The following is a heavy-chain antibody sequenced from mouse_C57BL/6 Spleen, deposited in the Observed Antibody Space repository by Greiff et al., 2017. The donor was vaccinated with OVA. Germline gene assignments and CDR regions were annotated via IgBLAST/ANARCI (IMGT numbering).Heavy chain of an antibody. V-gene: IGHV1-54*01. D-gene: IGHD2-1*01. CDR1: GYAFTNYL. CDR3: AYGNEGAMDY. CDR2: INPGSGGT. Sequence: QVQLKQSGAELVRPGTSVKVSCKASGYAFTNYLIEWVKQRPGQGLEWIGVINPGSGGTNYNEKFKGKATLTADKSSSTAYMQLSSLTSEDSAVYFCAYGNEGAMDYWGQGTSVTVSS. J-gene: IGHJ4*01.